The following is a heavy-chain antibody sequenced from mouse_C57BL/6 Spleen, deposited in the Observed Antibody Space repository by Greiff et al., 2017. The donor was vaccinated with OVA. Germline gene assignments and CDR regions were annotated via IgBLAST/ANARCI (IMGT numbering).Heavy chain of an antibody. Sequence: VKLQESGPELVKPGASVKISCKASGYAFSSSWMNWVKQRPGKGLEWIGRIYPGDGDTNYNGKFKGKATLTADKSSSTAYMQRSSLTSEDSAVYFCARVGVITTYYFDYWGQGTTLTVSS. V-gene: IGHV1-82*01. CDR1: GYAFSSSW. J-gene: IGHJ2*01. CDR2: IYPGDGDT. D-gene: IGHD1-1*01. CDR3: ARVGVITTYYFDY.